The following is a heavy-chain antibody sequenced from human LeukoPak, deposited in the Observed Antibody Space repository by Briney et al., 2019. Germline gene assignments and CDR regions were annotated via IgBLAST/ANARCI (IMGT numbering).Heavy chain of an antibody. CDR3: VRAAQEGRDSLTGVQTGNWFDP. V-gene: IGHV1-8*01. D-gene: IGHD3-9*01. CDR1: VYNFTSYD. J-gene: IGHJ5*02. Sequence: GASVKVSCKTSVYNFTSYDINWVRQATGQGPEWMGWMNPRRGNTGYAQNFQGRLDLTRNIALTTAYMELSSLTSEDTATYYCVRAAQEGRDSLTGVQTGNWFDPWGQGTLVT. CDR2: MNPRRGNT.